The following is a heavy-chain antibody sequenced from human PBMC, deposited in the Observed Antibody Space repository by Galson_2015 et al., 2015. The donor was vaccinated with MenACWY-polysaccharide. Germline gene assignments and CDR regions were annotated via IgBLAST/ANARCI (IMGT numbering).Heavy chain of an antibody. CDR2: TYYRSTWSN. CDR1: GDSVSSYSAT. CDR3: VRLVGNSGFDY. J-gene: IGHJ4*02. D-gene: IGHD1-26*01. Sequence: AISGDSVSSYSATWDWIRQSPSRGLEWLGRTYYRSTWSNDYEFSVRSRIEINPDPAKNQFSLHLNSVTPEDTAVYYCVRLVGNSGFDYGGQGILVPASS. V-gene: IGHV6-1*01.